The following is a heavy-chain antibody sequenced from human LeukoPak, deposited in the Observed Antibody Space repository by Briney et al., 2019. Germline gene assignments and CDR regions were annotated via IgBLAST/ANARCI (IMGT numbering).Heavy chain of an antibody. CDR1: GGSFSGYY. CDR3: ARGAPRPRKQQVNWFDP. J-gene: IGHJ5*02. Sequence: PSETLSLTCAVYGGSFSGYYWSWIRQPPGKGLEWIGEINHSGSTNYNPSLKSRVTISVDTSKNQFSLKLSSVTAADTAVYYCARGAPRPRKQQVNWFDPWGQGTLVTVSS. CDR2: INHSGST. V-gene: IGHV4-34*01. D-gene: IGHD6-13*01.